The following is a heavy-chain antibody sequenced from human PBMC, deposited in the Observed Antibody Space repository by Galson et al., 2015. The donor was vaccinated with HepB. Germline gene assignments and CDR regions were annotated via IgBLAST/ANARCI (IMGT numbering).Heavy chain of an antibody. V-gene: IGHV3-30-3*01. CDR2: ISYDGSNK. D-gene: IGHD6-19*01. J-gene: IGHJ6*02. CDR3: ARGHHRYSSGWGYGMDV. Sequence: SLRLSCAASGFTFSSYAMHWVRQAPGKGLEWVAVISYDGSNKYYADSVKGRFTISRDNSKNTLYLQMNSLRAEDTAVYYCARGHHRYSSGWGYGMDVWGQGTTVTVSS. CDR1: GFTFSSYA.